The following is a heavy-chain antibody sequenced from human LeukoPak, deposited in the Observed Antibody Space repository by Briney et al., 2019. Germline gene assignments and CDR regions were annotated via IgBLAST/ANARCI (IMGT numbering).Heavy chain of an antibody. J-gene: IGHJ4*02. V-gene: IGHV3-21*01. D-gene: IGHD6-13*01. CDR1: GFTFSSYA. CDR2: ISSSSSYI. CDR3: ARDRDDSSSLDY. Sequence: GGSLRLSCAASGFTFSSYAMSWVRQAPGKGLEWVSSISSSSSYIYYADSVKGRFTISRDNAKNSLYLQMNSLRAEDTAAYYCARDRDDSSSLDYWGQGTLVTVSS.